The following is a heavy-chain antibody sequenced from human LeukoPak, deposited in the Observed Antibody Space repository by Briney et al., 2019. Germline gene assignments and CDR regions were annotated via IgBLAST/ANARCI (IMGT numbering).Heavy chain of an antibody. CDR2: ISWNSGSI. Sequence: GGSLRLSCAASGFTFEDYAMHWVRQAPGKGLEWVSGISWNSGSIGYADSAEGRFTISRDNAKNSLYLQMNNLRPEGTALYYCAKGQYTSLVLPDATWGQGTLVTVSS. D-gene: IGHD2-2*01. J-gene: IGHJ4*02. CDR3: AKGQYTSLVLPDAT. V-gene: IGHV3-9*01. CDR1: GFTFEDYA.